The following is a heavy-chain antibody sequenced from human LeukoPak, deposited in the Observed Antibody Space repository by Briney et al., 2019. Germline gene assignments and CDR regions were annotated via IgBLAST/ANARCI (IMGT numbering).Heavy chain of an antibody. Sequence: PGGSLRLSCAASGFTFSSYSMNWVRQAPGKGLEWVSSISSSSTYIYYADSVKGRFTISRDNSKNTLYLQMNSLRAEDTAVYYCARGGYSLFGFDYWGQGTLVTVSS. V-gene: IGHV3-21*01. J-gene: IGHJ4*02. CDR2: ISSSSTYI. CDR3: ARGGYSLFGFDY. CDR1: GFTFSSYS. D-gene: IGHD5-18*01.